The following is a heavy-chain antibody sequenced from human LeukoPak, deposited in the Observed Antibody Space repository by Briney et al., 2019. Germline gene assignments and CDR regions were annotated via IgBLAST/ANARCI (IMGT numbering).Heavy chain of an antibody. V-gene: IGHV1-2*02. CDR2: INPNSGGT. Sequence: GASVKVSCKASGYTFTGYYMHWARQAPGQGLEWMGWINPNSGGTNYAQKFQGRVTIARDTSISTAYMELSRLRSDDTAVYYCARGNYLSRGVDYWGQGTLVTVSS. D-gene: IGHD1-7*01. CDR1: GYTFTGYY. J-gene: IGHJ4*02. CDR3: ARGNYLSRGVDY.